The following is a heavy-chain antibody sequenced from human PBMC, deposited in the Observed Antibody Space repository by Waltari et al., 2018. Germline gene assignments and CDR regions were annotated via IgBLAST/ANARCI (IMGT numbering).Heavy chain of an antibody. V-gene: IGHV4-4*02. Sequence: QVQLQESGPGLVKPSGTLSLTCAVSGGSISSSHWWRWVRQPPGKGLEWIGEIYHSGSTNYNPSLKSRVTISVDKSKNQFSLKLSSVTAADTAVYYCARIIAAPALSGDYYYYYGMDVWGQGTTVTVSS. CDR1: GGSISSSHW. CDR3: ARIIAAPALSGDYYYYYGMDV. J-gene: IGHJ6*02. D-gene: IGHD6-6*01. CDR2: IYHSGST.